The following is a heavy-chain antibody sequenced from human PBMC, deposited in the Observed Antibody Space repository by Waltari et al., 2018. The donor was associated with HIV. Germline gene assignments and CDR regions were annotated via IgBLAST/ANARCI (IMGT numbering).Heavy chain of an antibody. J-gene: IGHJ6*02. V-gene: IGHV3-7*01. CDR2: IKQDGSEK. CDR3: ARDLKDYDFWSPVDV. D-gene: IGHD3-3*01. Sequence: EVQLVESGGGLVQPGGSLRLSCAASGFTFSTYWMTWVRQAPGKGLGLRDNIKQDGSEKYYADSVKGRFTVSRDNNKKSLYLQMSSLRAEDTAVYYCARDLKDYDFWSPVDVWGQGTTVTVSS. CDR1: GFTFSTYW.